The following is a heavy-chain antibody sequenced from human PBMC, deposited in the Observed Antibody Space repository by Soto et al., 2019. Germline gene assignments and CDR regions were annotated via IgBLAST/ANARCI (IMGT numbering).Heavy chain of an antibody. Sequence: QVPLVESGGGVVQPGRSLRLSCAASGFTFSSYAMHWVRQAPGKGLEWVAVISYDGSKKYYADSVKGRFTISRDNSNNTLYLQMNSLRAEDTAVYYWARDDITTEAFDIWGQGTMVTFSS. J-gene: IGHJ3*02. V-gene: IGHV3-30-3*01. D-gene: IGHD3-22*01. CDR1: GFTFSSYA. CDR2: ISYDGSKK. CDR3: ARDDITTEAFDI.